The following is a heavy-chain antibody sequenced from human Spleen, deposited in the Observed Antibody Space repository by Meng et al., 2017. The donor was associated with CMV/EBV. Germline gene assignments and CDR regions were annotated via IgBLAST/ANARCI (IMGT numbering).Heavy chain of an antibody. CDR2: IYYSGSS. J-gene: IGHJ4*02. CDR1: RGSISSGRYY. D-gene: IGHD3-10*01. Sequence: VSRGSISSGRYYWRWIRQPPGKGLEWIGYIYYSGSSNYDPSLKSRVTISVGTSKTHFSLTLKSVTAADTAVYFCARWGSNYFAFDYWGPGMLVTVSS. CDR3: ARWGSNYFAFDY. V-gene: IGHV4-61*03.